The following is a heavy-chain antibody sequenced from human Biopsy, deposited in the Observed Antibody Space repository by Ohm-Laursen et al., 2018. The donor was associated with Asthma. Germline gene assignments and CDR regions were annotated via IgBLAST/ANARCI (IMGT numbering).Heavy chain of an antibody. D-gene: IGHD7-27*01. CDR1: AYTFIGYH. Sequence: VASVKVSCKASAYTFIGYHLHWVRQAPGEGLEWMGRINPNGGATIYAQKFQGRVTMTRDTSISTAYMELSRLTSDDTAVYYCARVQKSPGDRWFDPWGQGTLATVSS. J-gene: IGHJ5*02. CDR2: INPNGGAT. V-gene: IGHV1-2*06. CDR3: ARVQKSPGDRWFDP.